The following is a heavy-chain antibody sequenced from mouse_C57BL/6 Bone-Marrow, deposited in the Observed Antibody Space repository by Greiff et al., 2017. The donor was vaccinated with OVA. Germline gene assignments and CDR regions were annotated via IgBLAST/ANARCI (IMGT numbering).Heavy chain of an antibody. CDR1: GFSFNTYA. CDR2: IRSKSNNYAT. Sequence: EVKLVESGGGLVQPKGSLKLSCAASGFSFNTYAMNWVRQAPGKGLEWVARIRSKSNNYATYYADSVKDRFTISRDDSESMLYLQMNNLKTEDTAMYYCVREGGVPYYFDYWGQGATLTDSS. D-gene: IGHD5-1*01. J-gene: IGHJ2*01. V-gene: IGHV10-1*01. CDR3: VREGGVPYYFDY.